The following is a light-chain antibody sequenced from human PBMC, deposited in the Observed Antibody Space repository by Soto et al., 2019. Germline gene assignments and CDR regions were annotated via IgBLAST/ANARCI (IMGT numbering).Light chain of an antibody. V-gene: IGKV3-20*01. CDR1: QSARSNY. J-gene: IGKJ4*01. CDR3: QQYDSSPFT. Sequence: PGARATISFRASQSARSNYLAWYQQIPGQAPKLLIYGASSKATGIPHRFSGSGSGTDFTLTISRLEYEDFAVYHCQQYDSSPFTFGGGTKVEIK. CDR2: GAS.